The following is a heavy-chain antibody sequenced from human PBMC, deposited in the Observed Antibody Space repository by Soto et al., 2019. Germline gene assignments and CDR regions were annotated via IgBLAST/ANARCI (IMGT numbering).Heavy chain of an antibody. CDR1: GFSLSTSGVG. D-gene: IGHD2-15*01. CDR3: AYRLSHCSGGSCYATYNFDY. J-gene: IGHJ4*02. CDR2: IYWDDDK. Sequence: SGCTLVNPTQTLTLTCTFSGFSLSTSGVGVGWIRQPPGKALEWLALIYWDDDKPYSPSLKSRLTITKDTSKNQVVLTMTNMDAVDTATYYCAYRLSHCSGGSCYATYNFDYWGQGTLVTVSS. V-gene: IGHV2-5*02.